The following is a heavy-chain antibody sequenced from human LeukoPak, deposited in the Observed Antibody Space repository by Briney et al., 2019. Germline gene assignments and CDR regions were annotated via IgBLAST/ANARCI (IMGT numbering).Heavy chain of an antibody. CDR2: ISSGSSTI. Sequence: GGSPRLSCAASGFTFSSYSMNWVRQAPGKGLAWVSYISSGSSTIYYADSVKGRFTISRDNAKNSLYLQMNSLRAEDTAVYYCARALGSSGNYWSYYYYMDVWGKGTTVTVSS. CDR1: GFTFSSYS. D-gene: IGHD3-22*01. V-gene: IGHV3-48*01. CDR3: ARALGSSGNYWSYYYYMDV. J-gene: IGHJ6*03.